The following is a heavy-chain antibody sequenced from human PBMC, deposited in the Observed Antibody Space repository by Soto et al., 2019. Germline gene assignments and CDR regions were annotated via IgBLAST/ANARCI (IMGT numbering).Heavy chain of an antibody. CDR1: GGTFSSYA. V-gene: IGHV1-69*13. CDR3: ARGMVAAAGTGDY. D-gene: IGHD6-13*01. J-gene: IGHJ4*02. Sequence: SVKVCCKASGGTFSSYAISWVRQAPGQGLEWMGGIIPIFGTANYAQKFQGRVTITADESTSTAYMELSSLRSEDTAVYYCARGMVAAAGTGDYWGQGTLVTVSS. CDR2: IIPIFGTA.